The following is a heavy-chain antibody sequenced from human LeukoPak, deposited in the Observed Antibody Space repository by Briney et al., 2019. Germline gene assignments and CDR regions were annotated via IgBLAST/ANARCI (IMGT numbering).Heavy chain of an antibody. CDR3: AKDGPLNVAVANNWFDP. Sequence: GRSLRLSCAASGFTFSSYGMHWVRQAPGKGLEWVAVISYDGSNKYYADSVKGRFTISRDNSKNTLYPQMNSLRAEDTAVYYCAKDGPLNVAVANNWFDPWGQGTLVTVSS. CDR1: GFTFSSYG. D-gene: IGHD3-16*01. J-gene: IGHJ5*02. V-gene: IGHV3-30*18. CDR2: ISYDGSNK.